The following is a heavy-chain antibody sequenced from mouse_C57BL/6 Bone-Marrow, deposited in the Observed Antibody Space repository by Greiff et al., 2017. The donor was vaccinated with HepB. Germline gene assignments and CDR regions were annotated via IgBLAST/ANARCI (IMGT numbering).Heavy chain of an antibody. V-gene: IGHV1-50*01. Sequence: VQLQQPGAELVKPGASVKLSCKASGYTFTSYWMQWVKQRPGQGLEWIGEIDPSDSYTNYNQKFKGKATLTVDTSSSTAYMQLSSLTSEDSAVYYCARSGWWGQGTTLTVSS. J-gene: IGHJ2*01. D-gene: IGHD1-1*02. CDR1: GYTFTSYW. CDR3: ARSGW. CDR2: IDPSDSYT.